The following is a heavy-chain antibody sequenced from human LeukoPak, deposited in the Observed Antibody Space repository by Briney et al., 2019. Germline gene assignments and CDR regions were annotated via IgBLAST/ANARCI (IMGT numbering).Heavy chain of an antibody. CDR3: AKDFRIGYSAHFDY. CDR1: GFTFRSHA. V-gene: IGHV3-23*01. Sequence: GRSLRLSCVGSGFTFRSHAMSWVRQAPEKGLEFVSGIYENGGTTYYADSVKGRFSISRDNSKNTLYLQMDSLRGEDTAVYYCAKDFRIGYSAHFDYWGQGALVTVSS. CDR2: IYENGGTT. D-gene: IGHD2-21*01. J-gene: IGHJ4*02.